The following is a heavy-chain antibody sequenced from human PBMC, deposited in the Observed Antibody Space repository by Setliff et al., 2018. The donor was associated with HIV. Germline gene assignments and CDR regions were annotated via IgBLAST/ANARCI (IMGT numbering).Heavy chain of an antibody. Sequence: SETLSLTCTVSGYPISSGYYWGWIRQPPGKGLEWIGSISTSGTTKYNPSLKSQVTISVDTSKKHFSLRLTSVTAADTAVYFCARGVIETDYDYVDIYYYNYMDVWGKGTTVTVSS. J-gene: IGHJ6*03. CDR1: GYPISSGYY. CDR3: ARGVIETDYDYVDIYYYNYMDV. D-gene: IGHD5-12*01. CDR2: ISTSGTT. V-gene: IGHV4-38-2*02.